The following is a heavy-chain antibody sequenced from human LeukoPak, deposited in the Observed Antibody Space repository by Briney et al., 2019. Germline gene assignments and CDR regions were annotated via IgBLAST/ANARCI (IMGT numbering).Heavy chain of an antibody. D-gene: IGHD2-2*01. V-gene: IGHV4-4*07. J-gene: IGHJ5*02. CDR1: GGSISSYY. CDR2: IYTSGST. CDR3: ARDVVVPAATNWFDP. Sequence: KPSETLSLTCTVSGGSISSYYWSWTRQPAGKGLEWIGRIYTSGSTNYNPSLKSRVTMSVDTSKNQFSLKLSSVTAADTAVYYCARDVVVPAATNWFDPWGQGTLVTVSS.